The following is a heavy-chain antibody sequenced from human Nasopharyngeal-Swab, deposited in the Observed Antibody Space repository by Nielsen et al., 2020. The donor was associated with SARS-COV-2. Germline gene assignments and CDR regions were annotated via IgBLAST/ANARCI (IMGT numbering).Heavy chain of an antibody. V-gene: IGHV1-69*04. D-gene: IGHD5-18*01. Sequence: SVKVSCKASGGTFTNYGITWVRQAPGQGLEWIGRIIPILGKANNARKFQGRVTITADKSTSTVYMELSSLRSEDTAVYYCARAGRGYSYGEIDGFHYMDVWGKGTAVTVSS. CDR2: IIPILGKA. J-gene: IGHJ6*03. CDR1: GGTFTNYG. CDR3: ARAGRGYSYGEIDGFHYMDV.